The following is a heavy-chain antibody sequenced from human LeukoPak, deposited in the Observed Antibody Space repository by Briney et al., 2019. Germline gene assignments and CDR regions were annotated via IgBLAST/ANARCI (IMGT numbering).Heavy chain of an antibody. V-gene: IGHV1-18*01. CDR2: ISAYNGNT. Sequence: ASVKVSCKASGYTFTSYGISWVRQAPGQGLEWMGWISAYNGNTNYAQKLQGRVTMTRDTSISTAYMELSRLRSDDTAVYYCARMGPRSYCSSTSCYMSIWGQGTLVTVSS. CDR3: ARMGPRSYCSSTSCYMSI. CDR1: GYTFTSYG. J-gene: IGHJ4*02. D-gene: IGHD2-2*02.